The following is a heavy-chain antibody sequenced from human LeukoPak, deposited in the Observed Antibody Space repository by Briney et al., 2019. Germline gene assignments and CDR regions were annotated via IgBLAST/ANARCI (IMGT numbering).Heavy chain of an antibody. CDR2: ISSSSSYI. CDR1: GFTFGNAW. CDR3: ASSYCTNGVCYTGYFDY. J-gene: IGHJ4*02. V-gene: IGHV3-21*01. D-gene: IGHD2-8*01. Sequence: GGSLRLSCAASGFTFGNAWMSWVRQSPGKGLEWVSSISSSSSYIYYADSVKGRFTIYRDNAKNSLYLQMNSLRAEDTAVYYCASSYCTNGVCYTGYFDYWGQGTLVTVSS.